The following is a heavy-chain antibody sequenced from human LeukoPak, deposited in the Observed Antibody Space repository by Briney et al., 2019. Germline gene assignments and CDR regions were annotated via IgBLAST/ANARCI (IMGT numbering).Heavy chain of an antibody. CDR3: ARPYSYGSFDY. V-gene: IGHV4-34*01. CDR1: GFTFSSYA. J-gene: IGHJ4*02. CDR2: INHSGST. Sequence: GSLRLSCAASGFTFSSYAMSWIRQPPGKGLEWIGEINHSGSTNYNPSLKSRVTISVDTSENQFSLKLSSVTAADTAVYYCARPYSYGSFDYWGQGTLVTVSS. D-gene: IGHD5-18*01.